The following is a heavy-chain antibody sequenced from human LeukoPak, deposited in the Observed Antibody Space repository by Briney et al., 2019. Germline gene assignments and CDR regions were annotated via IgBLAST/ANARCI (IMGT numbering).Heavy chain of an antibody. Sequence: SETLSLTCTVSGGSISSSSYYWGWIRQPPGKGLEWIGSIYYSGSTYYNPSLNTRVTMSVDTSKNQFSLKLSSVTAADTAVYYCARPEPMVGYMDVWGKGTTVTVSS. D-gene: IGHD1-14*01. J-gene: IGHJ6*03. CDR3: ARPEPMVGYMDV. CDR1: GGSISSSSYY. CDR2: IYYSGST. V-gene: IGHV4-39*01.